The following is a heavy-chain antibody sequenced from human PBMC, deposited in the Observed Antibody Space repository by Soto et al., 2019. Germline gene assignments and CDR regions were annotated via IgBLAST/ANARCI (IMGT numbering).Heavy chain of an antibody. J-gene: IGHJ4*02. CDR3: AKDIWGIAAAGTSFDY. D-gene: IGHD6-13*01. CDR1: GFTFSSYG. Sequence: PGGSLRLSCAASGFTFSSYGMHWVRQAPGKGLEWVAVISYDGSNKYYADSVKGRFTISRDNSKNTLYLQMNSLRAEDTAVYYCAKDIWGIAAAGTSFDYWGQGTLVTVSS. V-gene: IGHV3-30*18. CDR2: ISYDGSNK.